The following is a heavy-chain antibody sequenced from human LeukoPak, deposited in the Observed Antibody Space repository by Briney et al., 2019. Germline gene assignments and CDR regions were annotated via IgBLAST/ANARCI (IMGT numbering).Heavy chain of an antibody. CDR1: GFTFSSYA. Sequence: RGSLRLSCAAAGFTFSSYAMHWVRQAPGKGQEWVAVISYDGSNKYYADSVKGRFTISRDNSKNTLYLQMNSLRAEDTAVYYCARDLSPEGGFYYYYYGMDVWGQGTTVTVSS. V-gene: IGHV3-30-3*01. J-gene: IGHJ6*02. CDR2: ISYDGSNK. CDR3: ARDLSPEGGFYYYYYGMDV. D-gene: IGHD3-16*01.